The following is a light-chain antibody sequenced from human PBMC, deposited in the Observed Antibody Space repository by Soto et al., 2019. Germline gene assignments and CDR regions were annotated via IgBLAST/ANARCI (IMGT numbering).Light chain of an antibody. Sequence: EIVMTQAPATLSVSPGERATLSCRARQRVSSTLARYQHKPCQAPWLILYGASTRATSIPARFRGSGSGTEFTLTSSSLQSEDFSIYYCLQYNNWLPITFGQGTRLAIK. V-gene: IGKV3-15*01. CDR1: QRVSST. CDR3: LQYNNWLPIT. CDR2: GAS. J-gene: IGKJ5*01.